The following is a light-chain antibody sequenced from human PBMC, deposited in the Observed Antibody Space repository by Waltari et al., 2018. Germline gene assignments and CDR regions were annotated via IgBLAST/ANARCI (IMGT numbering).Light chain of an antibody. Sequence: QSVLTQPPSASGTPGQRVTMSCSGSSSNIGSHSVDWYQQFPGTAPKLLIHSDNQRPPGVPDRFSGSKSGTSASLAISGLQSEDEADFYCAAWDDSLNGPVFGGGTKLAVL. CDR2: SDN. J-gene: IGLJ2*01. CDR3: AAWDDSLNGPV. CDR1: SSNIGSHS. V-gene: IGLV1-44*01.